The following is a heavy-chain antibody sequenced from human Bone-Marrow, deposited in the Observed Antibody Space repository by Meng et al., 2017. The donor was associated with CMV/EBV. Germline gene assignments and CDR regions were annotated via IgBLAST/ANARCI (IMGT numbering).Heavy chain of an antibody. CDR3: ASSSSYYYYYGMDV. J-gene: IGHJ6*02. Sequence: ASVKVSCKTSGYPFISYGISWVRQAPGKGLEWMGWISAYNGNTNYAQKLQGRVTMTTDTSTSTAYMELRSLRSDDTAVYYCASSSSYYYYYGMDVWGQGTTVTVSS. D-gene: IGHD6-13*01. CDR1: GYPFISYG. CDR2: ISAYNGNT. V-gene: IGHV1-18*01.